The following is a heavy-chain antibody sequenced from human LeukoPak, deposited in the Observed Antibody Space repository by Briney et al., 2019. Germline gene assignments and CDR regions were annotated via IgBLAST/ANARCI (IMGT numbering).Heavy chain of an antibody. J-gene: IGHJ4*02. CDR2: ISAYNGNT. D-gene: IGHD3-22*01. Sequence: ASVKVSCKASGYTFTSYGISWVRQAPGQGLEWMGWISAYNGNTNYAQKLQGRVTMTTDTSTSTAYMELRSLRSDDTAVYYCARAGDSSGYYSPNLDYWGQGTLVTVSS. CDR1: GYTFTSYG. V-gene: IGHV1-18*01. CDR3: ARAGDSSGYYSPNLDY.